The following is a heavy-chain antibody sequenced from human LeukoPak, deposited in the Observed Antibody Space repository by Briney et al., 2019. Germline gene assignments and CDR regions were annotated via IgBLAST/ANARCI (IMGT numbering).Heavy chain of an antibody. CDR2: ISGSGGST. CDR1: GFTFSSYA. V-gene: IGHV3-23*01. D-gene: IGHD6-13*01. Sequence: GGSLRLSCAASGFTFSSYAMSWVRQAPGKGLEWISAISGSGGSTYYADSVKGRFTISRDNSKNTLYLQMNSLRAEDTAVYYCAKDLLSQQVARCFDYWGQGTLVTVSS. J-gene: IGHJ4*02. CDR3: AKDLLSQQVARCFDY.